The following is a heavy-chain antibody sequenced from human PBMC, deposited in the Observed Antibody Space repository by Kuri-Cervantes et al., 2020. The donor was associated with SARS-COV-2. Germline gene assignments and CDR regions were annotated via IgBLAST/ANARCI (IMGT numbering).Heavy chain of an antibody. J-gene: IGHJ4*02. Sequence: ASVKVSCKASGYTFTSYYVHWVRQAPGQGLERMGIINPSGGSTSYAQKFQGRVTMTRDTSISTAYMELSRLRSDDTAVYYCARVPVGGYLKSYFDYWGQGTLVTVSS. CDR3: ARVPVGGYLKSYFDY. CDR1: GYTFTSYY. V-gene: IGHV1-46*01. D-gene: IGHD6-19*01. CDR2: INPSGGST.